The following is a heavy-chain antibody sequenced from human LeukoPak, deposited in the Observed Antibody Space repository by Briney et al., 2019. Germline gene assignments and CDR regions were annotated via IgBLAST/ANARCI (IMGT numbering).Heavy chain of an antibody. J-gene: IGHJ4*02. D-gene: IGHD3-10*01. CDR3: ARDGWFGEKDY. CDR1: GGSISRGGYS. Sequence: PSQTLSPTCAVSGGSISRGGYSWSWIRQPPGKGLEWIGYIYHSGSTHYNPSLKSRVTISVDRSKNQFSLKLSSVTAADTAVYYCARDGWFGEKDYWGQGTLVTVSS. V-gene: IGHV4-30-2*01. CDR2: IYHSGST.